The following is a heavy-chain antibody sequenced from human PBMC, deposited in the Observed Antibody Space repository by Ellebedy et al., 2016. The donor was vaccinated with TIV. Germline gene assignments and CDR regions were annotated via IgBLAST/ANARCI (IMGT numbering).Heavy chain of an antibody. Sequence: GESLKISXAASGFTFSNYGMHWVRQAPGKGLEWVAFIWYDGTTIYYGDSGKGRFTISRDISKNTLYLQMDSLRPEDTALYYCVVRGDADSPWAGDFTDVWGKGTAVTVSS. CDR3: VVRGDADSPWAGDFTDV. CDR1: GFTFSNYG. J-gene: IGHJ6*03. D-gene: IGHD2-21*02. CDR2: IWYDGTTI. V-gene: IGHV3-30*02.